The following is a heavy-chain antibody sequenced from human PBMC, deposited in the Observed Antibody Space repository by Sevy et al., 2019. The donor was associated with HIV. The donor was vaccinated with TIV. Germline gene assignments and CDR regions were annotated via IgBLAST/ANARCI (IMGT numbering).Heavy chain of an antibody. Sequence: GGSLRLSXAXXXXXXXXXXMXWXXXXPGKXXEWXSVXXXXXXNTYYADSVQGRFTISRDNSKNTLYLQMNSLRVEDXXXXXCATVSGXXXSAXXYYXXXXXVWGKGTTVTVSS. CDR3: ATVSGXXXSAXXYYXXXXXV. CDR1: XXXXXXXX. CDR2: XXXXXXNT. V-gene: IGHV3-23*01. J-gene: IGHJ6*04. D-gene: IGHD3-10*01.